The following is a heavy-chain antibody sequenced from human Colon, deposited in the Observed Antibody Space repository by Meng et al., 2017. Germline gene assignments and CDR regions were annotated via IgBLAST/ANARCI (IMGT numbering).Heavy chain of an antibody. CDR3: ARDRYYGSGSYYPFDY. CDR1: GFTFSSYW. J-gene: IGHJ4*02. D-gene: IGHD3-10*01. V-gene: IGHV3-74*01. CDR2: INSDGSST. Sequence: ESLKISCAASGFTFSSYWMHWVRQAPGKGLVWVSRINSDGSSTSYADSVKGRFTISRDNAKNTLYLQMNSLRAEDTAVYYCARDRYYGSGSYYPFDYWGQGTLVTVSS.